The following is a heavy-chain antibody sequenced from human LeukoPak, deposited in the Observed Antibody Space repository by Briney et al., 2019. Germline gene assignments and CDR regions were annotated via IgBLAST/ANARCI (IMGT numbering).Heavy chain of an antibody. J-gene: IGHJ4*02. CDR3: ARDSVLLWFGDLPYYFDI. Sequence: GRSLRLSCAASGFTFDDYAMHWVRQAPGKGLEWVSGISWNSGSIGYADSVKGRFTISRDNAKNSLYLQMSSLRAEDTAVYYCARDSVLLWFGDLPYYFDIWGQGTLVTVSS. V-gene: IGHV3-9*01. D-gene: IGHD3-10*01. CDR1: GFTFDDYA. CDR2: ISWNSGSI.